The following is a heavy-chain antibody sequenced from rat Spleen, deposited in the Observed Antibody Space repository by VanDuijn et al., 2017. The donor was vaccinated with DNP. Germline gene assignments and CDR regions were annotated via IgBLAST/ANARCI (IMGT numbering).Heavy chain of an antibody. V-gene: IGHV5-7*01. CDR2: ISYDGSRT. D-gene: IGHD1-6*01. CDR1: GFTFSDYN. CDR3: ARQGDYVKYGLLSHLDY. Sequence: EVQLVESGGGLVQPGRSLKFSCAASGFTFSDYNMAWVRQAPKKGLEWVATISYDGSRTNYLDSVKGLFTNSRDNAKSTLYLQMDSLRSEDTATYYCARQGDYVKYGLLSHLDYWGQGVMVTVSS. J-gene: IGHJ2*01.